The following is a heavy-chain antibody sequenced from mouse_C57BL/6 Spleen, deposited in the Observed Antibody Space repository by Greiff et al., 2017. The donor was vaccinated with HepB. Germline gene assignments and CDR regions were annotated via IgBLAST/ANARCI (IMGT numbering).Heavy chain of an antibody. Sequence: EVQLQQSGAELVKPGASVKLSCTASGFNIKDYYMHWVKQRPEQGLEWIGRIDPEDGETKYAPNFQGKATITADTSSNTAYLLLSSLNSEDTAVYDCASSGGLRFDYWGQGTTLTVSS. CDR2: IDPEDGET. V-gene: IGHV14-2*01. D-gene: IGHD3-2*02. CDR3: ASSGGLRFDY. CDR1: GFNIKDYY. J-gene: IGHJ2*01.